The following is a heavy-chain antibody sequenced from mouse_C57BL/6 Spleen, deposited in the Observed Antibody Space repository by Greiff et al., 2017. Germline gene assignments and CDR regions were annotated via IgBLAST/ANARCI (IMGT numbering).Heavy chain of an antibody. CDR2: ILPSDSVT. CDR1: GYTFTSYW. CDR3: AIQNYYAMDY. Sequence: QFRLQQPGADLVKPGASVKVSCKASGYTFTSYWMHWVKQSPGQGLEWIGRILPSDSVTNYNQKFKGKATLTVDKSSSTAYMQLSSLTSEDSAVYYCAIQNYYAMDYWGQGTSVTVSS. J-gene: IGHJ4*01. V-gene: IGHV1-74*01.